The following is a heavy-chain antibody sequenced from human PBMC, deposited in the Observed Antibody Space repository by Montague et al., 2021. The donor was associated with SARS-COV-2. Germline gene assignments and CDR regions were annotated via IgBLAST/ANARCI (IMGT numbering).Heavy chain of an antibody. V-gene: IGHV4-39*07. D-gene: IGHD4-11*01. CDR3: ARGLTVTTLFYYFGMDV. Sequence: SETLSLTCTVSGGSISSSSYYWGWIRQPPGKGPEWIGETNHDGSTNYNPSLKSRVTMSVDTSKNQFSLKMSSVTAADTAVYYCARGLTVTTLFYYFGMDVWGQGTTVTVSS. J-gene: IGHJ6*02. CDR1: GGSISSSSYY. CDR2: TNHDGST.